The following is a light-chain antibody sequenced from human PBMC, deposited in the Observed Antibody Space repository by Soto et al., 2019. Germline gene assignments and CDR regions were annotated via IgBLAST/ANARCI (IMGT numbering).Light chain of an antibody. CDR2: DVS. CDR1: SSDVGGYNY. CDR3: SSHTSSSTPVV. V-gene: IGLV2-14*01. J-gene: IGLJ2*01. Sequence: QSALIQPASVSGSPGQSITISCTGTSSDVGGYNYVSWYQQHPGKAPKLMIYDVSNRPSGVSNRFSGSKSGDTASLTISGLQAEDEADYYCSSHTSSSTPVVFGGGTKLTVL.